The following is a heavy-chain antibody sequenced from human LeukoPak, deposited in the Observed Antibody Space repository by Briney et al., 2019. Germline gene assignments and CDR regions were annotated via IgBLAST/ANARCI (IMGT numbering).Heavy chain of an antibody. Sequence: PSETLSLTCAVSGGSISSSNWWSWVRHPPGKGLEWIGEIYHSGSTNYNPSLKSRVTISVDKSKNQFSLKLSSVTAADTAVYYCARVVRGYRFYFDYWGQGTLVTVSS. CDR1: GGSISSSNW. V-gene: IGHV4-4*02. D-gene: IGHD5-18*01. CDR2: IYHSGST. J-gene: IGHJ4*02. CDR3: ARVVRGYRFYFDY.